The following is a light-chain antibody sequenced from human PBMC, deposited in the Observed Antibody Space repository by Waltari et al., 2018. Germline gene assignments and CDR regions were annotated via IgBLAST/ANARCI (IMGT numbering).Light chain of an antibody. CDR1: RSDVGSSDY. Sequence: QSALTQPPSASGSPGQTVTLSCAGPRSDVGSSDYVYWYQTHPGQAPKLLIYHVPKRPAGVPDRCSGSQSGNTASLTVSGLQAEDEADYYCSSNAGINNFVFGGGTKLTVL. J-gene: IGLJ2*01. V-gene: IGLV2-8*01. CDR2: HVP. CDR3: SSNAGINNFV.